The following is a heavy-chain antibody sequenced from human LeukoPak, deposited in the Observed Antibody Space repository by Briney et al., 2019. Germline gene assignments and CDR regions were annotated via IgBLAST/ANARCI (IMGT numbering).Heavy chain of an antibody. CDR2: IKQDGSEK. D-gene: IGHD1-7*01. Sequence: GGSLRLSCLTSGFTLSTNAMSWVRQAPGKGLEWVANIKQDGSEKYYVDSAKGRFTISRDNAKNSLYLQMNSLRAEDTAVYYCATSRTFDYWGQGTLVTVSS. J-gene: IGHJ4*02. CDR1: GFTLSTNA. V-gene: IGHV3-7*01. CDR3: ATSRTFDY.